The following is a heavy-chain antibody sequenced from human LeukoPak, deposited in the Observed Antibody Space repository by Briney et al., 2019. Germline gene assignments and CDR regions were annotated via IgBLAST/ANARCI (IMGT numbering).Heavy chain of an antibody. CDR3: ARHDAGIAARPFDN. V-gene: IGHV4-4*09. CDR2: IHASGPT. J-gene: IGHJ4*02. CDR1: GFTFSSYA. D-gene: IGHD6-6*01. Sequence: PWGSLRLSCAASGFTFSSYAMTWVRQAPGKGLEWIAYIHASGPTNYNPSLKSRITISVDTSKNQFSLKLSSVTAADTAVYYCARHDAGIAARPFDNWGQGTLVTVPS.